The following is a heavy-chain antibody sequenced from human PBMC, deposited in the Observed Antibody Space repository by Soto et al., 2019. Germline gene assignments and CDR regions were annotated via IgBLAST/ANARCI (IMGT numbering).Heavy chain of an antibody. D-gene: IGHD5-18*01. CDR1: GGSISSYY. Sequence: SETLSLTCTVSGGSISSYYWSWIRQPPGKGLEWIGYVYYSGSTNYNPSLKSRITISIDMPKNQFSLNLSSVTAADTAVYYCARHTAMVLLDYWGRGTLVTVSS. V-gene: IGHV4-59*08. CDR3: ARHTAMVLLDY. CDR2: VYYSGST. J-gene: IGHJ4*02.